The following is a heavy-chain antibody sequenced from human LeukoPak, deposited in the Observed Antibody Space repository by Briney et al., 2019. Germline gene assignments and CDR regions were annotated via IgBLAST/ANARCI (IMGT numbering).Heavy chain of an antibody. CDR1: GLTFTSYS. CDR3: ATGRSCTTCYLPDY. D-gene: IGHD2-2*01. J-gene: IGHJ4*02. Sequence: GGSLRLSCAGSGLTFTSYSMNWVRQAPGKGLEWVANINQDGGEKYYVDSVKGRFTISRDNAKNSLYLQMNSLRAEDTAVYHCATGRSCTTCYLPDYWGQGTLVTVSS. V-gene: IGHV3-7*01. CDR2: INQDGGEK.